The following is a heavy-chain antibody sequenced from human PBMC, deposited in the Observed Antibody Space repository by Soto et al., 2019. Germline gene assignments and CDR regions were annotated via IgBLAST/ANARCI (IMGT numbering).Heavy chain of an antibody. Sequence: ASVKVSCKASGYTFTSYDINWVRQATGQGLEWMGWMSPNSGNTGYAQKFQGRVTMTRNTSISTAYMELSSLRSEDTAVYYCARGQPKFGADYYDSSGPSMDVWGQGTTVTVSS. CDR1: GYTFTSYD. CDR2: MSPNSGNT. CDR3: ARGQPKFGADYYDSSGPSMDV. J-gene: IGHJ6*02. V-gene: IGHV1-8*01. D-gene: IGHD3-22*01.